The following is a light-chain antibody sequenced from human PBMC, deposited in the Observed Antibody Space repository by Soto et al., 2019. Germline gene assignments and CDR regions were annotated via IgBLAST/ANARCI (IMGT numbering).Light chain of an antibody. V-gene: IGLV1-44*01. Sequence: QSVLIQPPSASGTPGQRVTISCSGSSSNIGSNTVNWYQQLPGTAPTLLIYYNNQRPSGVPDRFSGSKSGTSASLAISGLQSEDEAHYYCAAWDDSLYGWVFGGGTKLTV. CDR1: SSNIGSNT. CDR3: AAWDDSLYGWV. J-gene: IGLJ3*02. CDR2: YNN.